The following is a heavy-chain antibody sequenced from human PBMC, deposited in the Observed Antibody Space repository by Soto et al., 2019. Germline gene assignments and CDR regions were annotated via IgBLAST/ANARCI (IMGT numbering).Heavy chain of an antibody. CDR2: IDYSGNT. Sequence: SETLSLTCTVSGGSISSGGHNWNWIRQRPEKGLEWIGYIDYSGNTYYNPSLKSQVTISADTSKNQFSLKLSSVTAADTAVYYCARARSVSPPLYYFDYWGQGTLVTVSS. CDR1: GGSISSGGHN. J-gene: IGHJ4*02. V-gene: IGHV4-31*01. CDR3: ARARSVSPPLYYFDY.